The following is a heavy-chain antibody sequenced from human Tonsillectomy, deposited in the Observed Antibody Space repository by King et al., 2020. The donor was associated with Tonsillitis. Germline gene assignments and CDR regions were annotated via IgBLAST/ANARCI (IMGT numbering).Heavy chain of an antibody. V-gene: IGHV3-7*01. CDR1: GFTFSSYW. J-gene: IGHJ5*02. CDR2: IKQDGREK. CDR3: ARDRLSRLAAAGYVPYNWFDP. D-gene: IGHD6-13*01. Sequence: VQLVESGGGLVQPGGSLRLSCAASGFTFSSYWMSWVRQAPGKGLEWVSNIKQDGREKYYVDAVKGRFTIPRDNAKNSLYLQMNSLRAEDTAVYYCARDRLSRLAAAGYVPYNWFDPWGQGTLVTVSS.